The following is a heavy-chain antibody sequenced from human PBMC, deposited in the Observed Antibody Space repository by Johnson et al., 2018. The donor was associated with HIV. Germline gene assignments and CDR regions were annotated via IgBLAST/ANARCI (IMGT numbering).Heavy chain of an antibody. CDR2: ISYDATNK. CDR1: RFTFSKYA. J-gene: IGHJ3*02. V-gene: IGHV3-30*04. CDR3: ARGEWSSSKGGSFDM. Sequence: QEQLVESGGGVVQPGKSLRLSCAASRFTFSKYAMHLVRQAPGKALEWVAVISYDATNKYYTDSVKGRFTISRDNSKNTLYLQMNSLRAEATAVYYCARGEWSSSKGGSFDMWGQGTLVTVSS. D-gene: IGHD6-13*01.